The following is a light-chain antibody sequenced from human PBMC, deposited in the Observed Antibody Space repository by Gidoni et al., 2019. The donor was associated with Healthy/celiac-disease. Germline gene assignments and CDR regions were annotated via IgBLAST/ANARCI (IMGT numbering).Light chain of an antibody. Sequence: EIVMTQSPATLSVSPGERATLSCRASQSVSSNLAGYQQKPGQAPRLLIYGASTRATGIPARFSGSGSGTEFTLTISSLQSEDFAVYYCQQYNNWPPWTFXQXTKVESK. CDR1: QSVSSN. V-gene: IGKV3-15*01. J-gene: IGKJ1*01. CDR3: QQYNNWPPWT. CDR2: GAS.